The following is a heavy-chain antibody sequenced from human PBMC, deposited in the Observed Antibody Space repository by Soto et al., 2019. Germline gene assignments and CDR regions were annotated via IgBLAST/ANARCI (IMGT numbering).Heavy chain of an antibody. D-gene: IGHD3-10*02. CDR2: FIPIFGTT. V-gene: IGHV1-69*12. CDR1: GGTFNRQA. CDR3: ARVDSSMFEGGEWFDP. Sequence: QVVQSGAEVKKPGSSVKVSCKASGGTFNRQAFSWVRQAPGQGLEWMGGFIPIFGTTDYSQKFQGRVTITADEATSKAYMELSSLKSDDTAVYYCARVDSSMFEGGEWFDPWGQGTLVTVSS. J-gene: IGHJ5*02.